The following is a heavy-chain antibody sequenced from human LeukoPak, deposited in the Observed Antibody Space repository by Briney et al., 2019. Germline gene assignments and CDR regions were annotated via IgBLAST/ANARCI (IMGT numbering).Heavy chain of an antibody. CDR1: GGSFSGYY. J-gene: IGHJ5*02. D-gene: IGHD6-6*01. Sequence: SETLSLTCAVYGGSFSGYYWSWIRQPPGKGLEWIGEINHSGSTNYNPSLKSRVTISVDTTKNQFSLKLSSVTAADTAVYDCARGKSIRWFDPWGQGTLVTVSS. CDR2: INHSGST. V-gene: IGHV4-34*01. CDR3: ARGKSIRWFDP.